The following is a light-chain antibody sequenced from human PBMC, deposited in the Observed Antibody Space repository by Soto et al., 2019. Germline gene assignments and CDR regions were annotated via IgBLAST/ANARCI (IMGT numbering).Light chain of an antibody. V-gene: IGLV2-14*01. J-gene: IGLJ2*01. CDR2: DVR. CDR1: NSDVGGYNS. CDR3: SSYTSANTFV. Sequence: QSVLTQPASVSGSPGQSITISCAGTNSDVGGYNSVSWYQHHPGKAPKLMVYDVRDRPSGVSNRFSGSKPGNTASLTISGIQAEDEADYYCSSYTSANTFVFGGGTKVTVL.